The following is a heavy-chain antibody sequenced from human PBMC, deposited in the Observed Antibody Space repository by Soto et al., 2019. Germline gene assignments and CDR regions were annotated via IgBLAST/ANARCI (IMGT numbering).Heavy chain of an antibody. CDR2: IYPGDSDT. D-gene: IGHD6-13*01. CDR3: VRTSAAGKYYSGMDV. V-gene: IGHV5-51*01. J-gene: IGHJ6*02. CDR1: GYSFTSYW. Sequence: LGESLKISCKGSGYSFTSYWIGWVRQMPGKGLEWMGIIYPGDSDTRYSPSFQGQVTISADKSISTAYLQWSSLKASDTAMYYCVRTSAAGKYYSGMDVWGQGTTVTVSS.